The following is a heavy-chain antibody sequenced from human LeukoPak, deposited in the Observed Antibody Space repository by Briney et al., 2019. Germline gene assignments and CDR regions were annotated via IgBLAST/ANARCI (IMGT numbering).Heavy chain of an antibody. J-gene: IGHJ6*03. D-gene: IGHD3-10*01. CDR2: IYSDNT. V-gene: IGHV3-53*01. CDR3: AKAGRGGAITMIRGVKGDYYYMDV. Sequence: PGGSPRLSCTVSGFTVSTNSMSWVRQAPGKGLEWVSFIYSDNTHYSDSVKGRFTISRDNSKNTLYLQMNSLRVEDTAVYYCAKAGRGGAITMIRGVKGDYYYMDVWGKGTTVSISS. CDR1: GFTVSTNS.